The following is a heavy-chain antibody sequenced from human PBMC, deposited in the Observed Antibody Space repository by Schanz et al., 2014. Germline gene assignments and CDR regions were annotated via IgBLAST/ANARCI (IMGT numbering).Heavy chain of an antibody. Sequence: VQLVESGGGLVEPGGSLGLSCAASGFTFSRHAMHWVRQAAGKGLEWVAAITYDGSNKYYAESVKGRFAISRDNSKDTLYLQMNSLRTEDTAVYYCAGDWASGRYYSDYWGQGTLVTVSS. V-gene: IGHV3-30*09. J-gene: IGHJ4*02. CDR3: AGDWASGRYYSDY. CDR2: ITYDGSNK. CDR1: GFTFSRHA. D-gene: IGHD1-26*01.